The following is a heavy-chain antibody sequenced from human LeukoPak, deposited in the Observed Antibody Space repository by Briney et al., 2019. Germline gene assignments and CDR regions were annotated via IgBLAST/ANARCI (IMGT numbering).Heavy chain of an antibody. CDR1: GYTFTAHY. J-gene: IGHJ3*01. D-gene: IGHD5-18*01. CDR2: INPNSGDT. V-gene: IGHV1-2*04. Sequence: ASVKVSCKASGYTFTAHYMHWVRQAPGQGLEWMGWINPNSGDTNYAQKFQGWVTMTRDTSVSTAYMELSRLKADDTAVYYCARGGGWGDTDTFVFWGQGTMLTVSS. CDR3: ARGGGWGDTDTFVF.